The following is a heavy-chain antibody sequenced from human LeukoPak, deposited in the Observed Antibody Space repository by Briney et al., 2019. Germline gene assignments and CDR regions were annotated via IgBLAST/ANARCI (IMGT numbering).Heavy chain of an antibody. J-gene: IGHJ4*02. Sequence: GSVKVSCKASGYTFTSYYMHWVGQAPGQGREWMGIINPSGGSTSYAQKFQGRVTMTRDTSTCTVYIELSSLRSEDTAVYYCAREYYDSSGFDYGGQGTLVTVSS. CDR3: AREYYDSSGFDY. V-gene: IGHV1-46*01. D-gene: IGHD3-22*01. CDR1: GYTFTSYY. CDR2: INPSGGST.